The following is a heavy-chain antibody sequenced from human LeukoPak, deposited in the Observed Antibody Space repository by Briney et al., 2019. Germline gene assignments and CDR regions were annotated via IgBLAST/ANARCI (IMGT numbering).Heavy chain of an antibody. J-gene: IGHJ4*02. CDR1: GYTFTSYY. CDR3: ARDALPNTVTDISYFDY. CDR2: INPSGGST. V-gene: IGHV1-46*01. Sequence: ASVKVSRKASGYTFTSYYMHWVRQAPGQGLEWMGIINPSGGSTSYAQKFQGRVTMTRDMSTSTVYMELSSLRSEDTAVYYCARDALPNTVTDISYFDYWGQGTLVTVSS. D-gene: IGHD4-17*01.